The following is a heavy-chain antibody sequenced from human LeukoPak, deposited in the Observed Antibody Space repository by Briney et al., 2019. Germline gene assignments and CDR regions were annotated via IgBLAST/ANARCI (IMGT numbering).Heavy chain of an antibody. CDR1: GYSISSGYY. D-gene: IGHD3-3*01. CDR3: ARDSAKLRFLEWPHDAFDI. Sequence: SETLSLTCTVSGYSISSGYYWGWIRQPPGKGLEWIGSIYHSGSTYYNPSLKSRVTISVDTSKNQFSLKLSSVTAADTAVYYCARDSAKLRFLEWPHDAFDIWGQGTMVTVSS. V-gene: IGHV4-38-2*02. CDR2: IYHSGST. J-gene: IGHJ3*02.